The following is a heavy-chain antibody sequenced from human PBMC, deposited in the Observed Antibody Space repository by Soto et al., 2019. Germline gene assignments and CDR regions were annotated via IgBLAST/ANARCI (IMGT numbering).Heavy chain of an antibody. CDR1: GASVTSGLYY. D-gene: IGHD3-16*01. V-gene: IGHV4-61*01. J-gene: IGHJ5*02. Sequence: QVQLQESGPGLVKPAETLSLTCSVSGASVTSGLYYWTWIRQPPGRGLEWMGFIYDGGGSNYSPSIRGRVTMSVDSSKNQFSLNLTSVTAADTAVYYCARADGREFDYDDVWGTRVDWFDPWGQGTLVTVSS. CDR3: ARADGREFDYDDVWGTRVDWFDP. CDR2: IYDGGGS.